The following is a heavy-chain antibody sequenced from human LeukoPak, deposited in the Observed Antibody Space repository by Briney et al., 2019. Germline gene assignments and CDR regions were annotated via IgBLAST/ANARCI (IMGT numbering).Heavy chain of an antibody. CDR1: GYTFTGYY. D-gene: IGHD5-12*01. Sequence: GASVKVSCKASGYTFTGYYMHWVRQAPGQGLEWMGWINPNSGGTNYAQKFQGRVTMTRDTSISTAYMELSRLRSDDTAVYYCARDNPGGRLRFSYYYMDVWGKGTTVTVSS. CDR3: ARDNPGGRLRFSYYYMDV. CDR2: INPNSGGT. J-gene: IGHJ6*03. V-gene: IGHV1-2*02.